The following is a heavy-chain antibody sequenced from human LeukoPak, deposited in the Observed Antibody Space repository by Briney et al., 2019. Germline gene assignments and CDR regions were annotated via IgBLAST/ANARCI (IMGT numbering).Heavy chain of an antibody. CDR3: ARVDLGGSGYFFDL. J-gene: IGHJ4*02. V-gene: IGHV3-7*01. D-gene: IGHD3-22*01. Sequence: GGSLRLSCAASGFTFSSYWMSWVRQAPGKGLEWVANIKQDGSEKYYVDSVKGRFTISRDNAKNSLYLQMNSLRAEDTAVYYCARVDLGGSGYFFDLWGQGALVTVSS. CDR2: IKQDGSEK. CDR1: GFTFSSYW.